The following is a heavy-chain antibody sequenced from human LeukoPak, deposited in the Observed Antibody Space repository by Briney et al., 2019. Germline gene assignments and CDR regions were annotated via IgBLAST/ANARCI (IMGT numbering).Heavy chain of an antibody. J-gene: IGHJ4*02. V-gene: IGHV3-30*02. CDR2: IGYDRNSK. CDR3: AKNRRASGDYAGAFDY. D-gene: IGHD4-17*01. CDR1: GFTFSSYG. Sequence: GGSLRLSCAAYGFTFSSYGIHWVRHAPGKGLEWVAFIGYDRNSKHYADSVKGRFTISGDNSKNTPYLQMNSLRTEDTAVYYCAKNRRASGDYAGAFDYWGQGTLVTVSS.